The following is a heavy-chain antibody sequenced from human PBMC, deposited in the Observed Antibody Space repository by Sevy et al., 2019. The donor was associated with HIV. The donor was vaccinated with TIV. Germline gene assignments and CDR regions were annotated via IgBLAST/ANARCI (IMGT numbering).Heavy chain of an antibody. D-gene: IGHD3-22*01. CDR1: GFTVSSNY. CDR3: ARAHDSSGYYFDY. CDR2: IYSGGST. Sequence: GVSLRLSCAASGFTVSSNYMSWVRQAPGKGLEWVSVIYSGGSTYYADSVKGRFTISRDNSKNTLYLQMNSLRAEDTAVYYCARAHDSSGYYFDYWGQGTLVTVSS. V-gene: IGHV3-53*01. J-gene: IGHJ4*02.